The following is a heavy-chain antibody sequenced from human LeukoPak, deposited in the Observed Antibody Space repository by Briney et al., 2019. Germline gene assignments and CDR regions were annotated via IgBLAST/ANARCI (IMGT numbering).Heavy chain of an antibody. CDR2: INPSGGST. CDR1: GYTFTSYY. Sequence: ASVKVSCKASGYTFTSYYMHWVRQAPGQGLEWMGIINPSGGSTSYAQKFQGRVTMTRDTSTSTVYMELSSLRSEDTAVYYCAKGGSLLPYYDLWSQRTLDYWGQGTLVTVSS. D-gene: IGHD3-3*01. J-gene: IGHJ4*02. CDR3: AKGGSLLPYYDLWSQRTLDY. V-gene: IGHV1-46*01.